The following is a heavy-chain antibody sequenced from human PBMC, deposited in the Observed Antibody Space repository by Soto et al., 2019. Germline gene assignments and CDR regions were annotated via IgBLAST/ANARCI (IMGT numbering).Heavy chain of an antibody. CDR1: GFTFSSYG. D-gene: IGHD4-17*01. V-gene: IGHV3-33*01. CDR3: ARGDDYGDSTVFDY. J-gene: IGHJ4*02. Sequence: GGSLRLSCAASGFTFSSYGMHWVRQAPGKGLEWVAVIWYDGSNKYYADSVKGRFTISRDNSKNTLYLQMNSLRAEDTAVYYCARGDDYGDSTVFDYWGQGTLVTVSS. CDR2: IWYDGSNK.